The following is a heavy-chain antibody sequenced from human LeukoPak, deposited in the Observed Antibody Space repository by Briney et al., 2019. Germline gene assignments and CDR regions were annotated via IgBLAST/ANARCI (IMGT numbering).Heavy chain of an antibody. CDR3: ARSPSLGDPIDY. Sequence: SETLSLTCGVSGGSISSSSYYWGWIRQPPGKGLEWIGSIYYSGSTYYNPSLKSRVTISVDTSKNQFSLKLSSVTAADTAVYYCARSPSLGDPIDYWGQGTLVTVSS. CDR1: GGSISSSSYY. V-gene: IGHV4-39*01. CDR2: IYYSGST. D-gene: IGHD2-21*01. J-gene: IGHJ4*02.